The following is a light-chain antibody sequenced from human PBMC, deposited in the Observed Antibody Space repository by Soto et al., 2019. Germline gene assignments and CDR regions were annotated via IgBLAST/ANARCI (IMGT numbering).Light chain of an antibody. V-gene: IGLV2-23*01. CDR3: CSYAGSSTVV. J-gene: IGLJ2*01. CDR2: EGS. CDR1: SSDVGTYNL. Sequence: QSALTQPASVSGSPGQSITISCTGTSSDVGTYNLVSWYQQYPGKAPKLMIYEGSNRPSGVSNRFSGSKSGNTASLTISGLQAEDVADYYCCSYAGSSTVVFGGGTKLTVL.